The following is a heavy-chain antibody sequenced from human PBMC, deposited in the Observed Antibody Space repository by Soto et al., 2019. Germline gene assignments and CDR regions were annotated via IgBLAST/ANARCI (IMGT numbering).Heavy chain of an antibody. V-gene: IGHV1-69*12. J-gene: IGHJ6*02. D-gene: IGHD3-16*01. CDR1: GGTFSSYA. Sequence: QVQLVQSGAEVKKPGSSVKVSCKASGGTFSSYAINWVRQAPGQGLEWMGGIIPIFATADYTQKFQGRVTITEYETTSSAYMELSSLSSEYTAVYYWAPWLLGVYYYYGMDVWGQGTTVTVSS. CDR2: IIPIFATA. CDR3: APWLLGVYYYYGMDV.